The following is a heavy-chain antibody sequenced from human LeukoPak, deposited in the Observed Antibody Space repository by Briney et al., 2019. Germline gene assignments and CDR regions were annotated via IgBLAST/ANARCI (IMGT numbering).Heavy chain of an antibody. CDR2: IYYSGLT. CDR3: ASGTFDDYGDYARGDYFDH. D-gene: IGHD4-17*01. CDR1: GGSVSSSNSY. V-gene: IGHV4-39*02. Sequence: SETLSLTCTVSGGSVSSSNSYWGWFPHPPGKGPEGFASIYYSGLTYDNPSLKSRVSISIDPSKNHFSLKVSSVTAADTAVYFCASGTFDDYGDYARGDYFDHWGQGTLVTVSS. J-gene: IGHJ4*02.